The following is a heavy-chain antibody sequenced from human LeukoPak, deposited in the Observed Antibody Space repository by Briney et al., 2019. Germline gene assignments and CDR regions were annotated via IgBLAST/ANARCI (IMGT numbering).Heavy chain of an antibody. Sequence: XSVKVSCKASGYTFTCYYMHWVGQAPGQGLEWMGWINPNSGGTNYAQKFQGRVTMTRDTSISTAYMELSRLRSDDTAVYYCARAKVLRYFDWLLGYWGQGTLVTVSS. CDR3: ARAKVLRYFDWLLGY. J-gene: IGHJ4*02. CDR1: GYTFTCYY. V-gene: IGHV1-2*02. CDR2: INPNSGGT. D-gene: IGHD3-9*01.